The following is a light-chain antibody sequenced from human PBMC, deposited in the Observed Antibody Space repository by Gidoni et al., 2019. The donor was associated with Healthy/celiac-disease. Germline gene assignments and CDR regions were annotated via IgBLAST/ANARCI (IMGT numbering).Light chain of an antibody. CDR3: QQYYGTPIT. Sequence: DMVMTESPDSLAVSLGERATINCKSSQSVLYSSDNKNYLAWYQQKPGQPPNLLIYWASTRESGVPDRFSGSGSGTAFTLPICSLHAEDVSVYYCQQYYGTPITFGQGTRLEIK. CDR2: WAS. J-gene: IGKJ5*01. V-gene: IGKV4-1*01. CDR1: QSVLYSSDNKNY.